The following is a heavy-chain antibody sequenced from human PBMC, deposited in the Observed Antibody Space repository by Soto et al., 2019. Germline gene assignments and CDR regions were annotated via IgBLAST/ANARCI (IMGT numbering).Heavy chain of an antibody. CDR1: GFTFSSYS. CDR2: ISTSSSTI. CDR3: ASYDDTSGYYYADY. J-gene: IGHJ4*02. V-gene: IGHV3-48*02. Sequence: EVQLVESGGGLVQPGGSLRLSCAASGFTFSSYSMNWVRQAPGKGLAWVSYISTSSSTIYYADSVKGRLTISRDNAKNSLYLQMNSLRDEDTAVYYGASYDDTSGYYYADYWGQGTLVTVSS. D-gene: IGHD3-22*01.